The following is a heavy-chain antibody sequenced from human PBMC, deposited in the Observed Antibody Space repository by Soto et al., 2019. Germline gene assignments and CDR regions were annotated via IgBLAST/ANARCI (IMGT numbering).Heavy chain of an antibody. CDR2: IYHSGST. D-gene: IGHD2-8*02. CDR1: GGSISSTNW. CDR3: ARGSTGLLDY. J-gene: IGHJ4*02. Sequence: QVQLQESGPELVKPSGTLSLTCAISGGSISSTNWWTWVRQPPGKGREWVAEIYHSGSTNYNPSLNSRVTISVDKSNNQFSLKMSSVTAADTAVYYCARGSTGLLDYWGQGTLVTVSS. V-gene: IGHV4-4*02.